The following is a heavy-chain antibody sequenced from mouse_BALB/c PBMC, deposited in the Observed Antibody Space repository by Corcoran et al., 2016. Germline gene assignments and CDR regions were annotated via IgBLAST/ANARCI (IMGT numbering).Heavy chain of an antibody. J-gene: IGHJ4*01. V-gene: IGHV1-18*01. CDR1: GYSFTGYT. Sequence: EVQLQQSGPELVKPGASMKISCKASGYSFTGYTMNWVKQSHGKNLDWIGLINPYNGGTSYNQKFKGKATLTLNKSSSTAYMELLSLTSEDSAVYYCACTVVARMDYWGQGTSVTVSS. CDR2: INPYNGGT. CDR3: ACTVVARMDY. D-gene: IGHD1-1*01.